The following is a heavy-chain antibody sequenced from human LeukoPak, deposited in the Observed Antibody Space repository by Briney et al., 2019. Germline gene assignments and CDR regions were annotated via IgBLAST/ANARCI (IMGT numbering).Heavy chain of an antibody. V-gene: IGHV3-74*01. Sequence: GGSLRLSCAASGFTFSSYWMHWVRQAPGKGLVWVSRINSDGSSTSYADSVKGRFTISRDNAKNTLYLQMNSLRAEDTAVYYCAKTPGDYFDLFDYWGQGTLVTVSS. D-gene: IGHD3-9*01. CDR3: AKTPGDYFDLFDY. J-gene: IGHJ4*02. CDR1: GFTFSSYW. CDR2: INSDGSST.